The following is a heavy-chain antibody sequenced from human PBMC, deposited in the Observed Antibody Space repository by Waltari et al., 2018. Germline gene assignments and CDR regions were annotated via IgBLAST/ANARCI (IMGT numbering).Heavy chain of an antibody. D-gene: IGHD1-26*01. V-gene: IGHV3-23*03. Sequence: EVQLLESGGGLVQPGGSLRLSCAASGFTFSSYAMSWVREAPGKGLEGVSVIYSDGSTYNADSVKGRFTISRDNSKNTLYLQMNSLRAEDTAVYYCAKADSGSSAGRDYWGQGTLVTFSS. CDR1: GFTFSSYA. CDR3: AKADSGSSAGRDY. CDR2: IYSDGST. J-gene: IGHJ4*02.